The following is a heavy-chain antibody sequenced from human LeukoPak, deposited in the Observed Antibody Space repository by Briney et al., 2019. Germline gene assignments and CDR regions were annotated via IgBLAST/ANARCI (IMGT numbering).Heavy chain of an antibody. J-gene: IGHJ6*02. CDR2: IVVGSGNT. D-gene: IGHD3/OR15-3a*01. CDR1: GFTFTSSA. Sequence: SVKVSCKASGFTFTSSAVQWVRQARGQRLEWIGWIVVGSGNTNYAQKFQGRVTMTRDTSTSTVYMELSSLRSEDTAVYYCARDNLDWGVGMDVWGQGTTVTVSS. CDR3: ARDNLDWGVGMDV. V-gene: IGHV1-58*01.